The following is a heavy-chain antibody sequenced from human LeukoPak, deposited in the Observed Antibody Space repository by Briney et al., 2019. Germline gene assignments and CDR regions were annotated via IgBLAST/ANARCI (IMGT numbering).Heavy chain of an antibody. D-gene: IGHD2-15*01. CDR3: ARQEYCSGGSCYTWFDP. Sequence: GESLKISCKGSGYSFTSYWIGWVRQMPGQGLEWMGIIYPGDSDTRDSPSFQGQVNISADKSISTAYLQWSSLKASDTAMYYCARQEYCSGGSCYTWFDPWGQGTLVIVSS. CDR1: GYSFTSYW. J-gene: IGHJ5*02. V-gene: IGHV5-51*01. CDR2: IYPGDSDT.